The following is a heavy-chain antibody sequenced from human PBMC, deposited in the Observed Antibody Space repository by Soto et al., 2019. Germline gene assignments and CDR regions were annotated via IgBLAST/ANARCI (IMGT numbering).Heavy chain of an antibody. CDR1: GGFVSSASYF. Sequence: SETLSLTCTVSGGFVSSASYFWSWIRHPPGKEMEFIAYVYYTGTTKYIPSLKSRASISLDTSKNQFSLNLSSVTTADTAIYYCARMRFGEGPYWFDPWGQGILVTVSS. CDR2: VYYTGTT. J-gene: IGHJ5*02. CDR3: ARMRFGEGPYWFDP. V-gene: IGHV4-61*01. D-gene: IGHD3-3*01.